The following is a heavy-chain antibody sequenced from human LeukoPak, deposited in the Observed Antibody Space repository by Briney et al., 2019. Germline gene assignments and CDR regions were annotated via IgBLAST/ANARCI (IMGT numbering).Heavy chain of an antibody. Sequence: SETLSLTCAVYGGSFSGYYWSWIRQPPGKGLEWIGEINHSGSTNYNPSLKSRVTISVDTSKNHFSLKLNSVTAADTAVYYCARKGGGQLVNTRRWFDPWGQGTLVTVSS. D-gene: IGHD6-13*01. CDR1: GGSFSGYY. CDR2: INHSGST. CDR3: ARKGGGQLVNTRRWFDP. J-gene: IGHJ5*02. V-gene: IGHV4-34*01.